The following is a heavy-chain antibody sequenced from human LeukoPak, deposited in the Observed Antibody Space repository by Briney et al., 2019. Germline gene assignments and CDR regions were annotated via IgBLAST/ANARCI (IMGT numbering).Heavy chain of an antibody. J-gene: IGHJ6*03. CDR1: GGSISSGGYY. CDR2: IYYSGTT. Sequence: PSQTLSLTCTVSGGSISSGGYYWSWIRQHPGKGLEWIGYIYYSGTTNYNPSLKSRVTMSLDTSENQLSLKLSSVTAADTAVYYCARDLHYYYYMDVWGKGTTVTVSS. V-gene: IGHV4-31*03. CDR3: ARDLHYYYYMDV.